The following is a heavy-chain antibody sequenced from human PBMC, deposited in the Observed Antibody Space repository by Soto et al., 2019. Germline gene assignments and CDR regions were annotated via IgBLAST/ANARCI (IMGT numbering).Heavy chain of an antibody. J-gene: IGHJ4*02. CDR1: GSTFSSYA. V-gene: IGHV3-23*01. D-gene: IGHD2-15*01. CDR2: ISGSGGST. CDR3: AKVIVVVDN. Sequence: EVQLLESGGGLVHPGGPLRPPCAAPGSTFSSYAMGWVRQPQGKGLEWVSAISGSGGSTYYADSVKGRFTISRDNSKNTLYLQMTSLRVEDTAVYYCAKVIVVVDNWGKGTLVTVSS.